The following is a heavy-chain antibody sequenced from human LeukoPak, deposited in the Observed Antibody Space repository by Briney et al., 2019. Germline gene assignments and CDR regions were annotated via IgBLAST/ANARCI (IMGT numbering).Heavy chain of an antibody. J-gene: IGHJ4*02. CDR1: GFTFSNAW. CDR3: TTGYCSSTSCYGGNY. D-gene: IGHD2-2*01. CDR2: IKSKTDGGTT. Sequence: PGGSLRLSCAASGFTFSNAWMSWVRQAPGKGLEWVGRIKSKTDGGTTDYAAPVKGRFTISRDDPENTLYLQMNSLKTEDIAMYYCTTGYCSSTSCYGGNYWGQGTLVTVSS. V-gene: IGHV3-15*01.